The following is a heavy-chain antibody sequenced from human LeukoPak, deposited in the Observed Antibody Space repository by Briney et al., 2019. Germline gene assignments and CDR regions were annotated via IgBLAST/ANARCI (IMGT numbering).Heavy chain of an antibody. CDR2: INPNSGGT. CDR1: GYTFTGYY. CDR3: ARVPVYGYRYWFDP. V-gene: IGHV1-2*04. J-gene: IGHJ5*02. D-gene: IGHD1-14*01. Sequence: ASVKVSCKASGYTFTGYYMHWVRQAPGQGLEWMGWINPNSGGTNYAQKFQGWVTMTRDTSISTAYMKLSRLRSDDTAVYYCARVPVYGYRYWFDPWGQGTLVTVSS.